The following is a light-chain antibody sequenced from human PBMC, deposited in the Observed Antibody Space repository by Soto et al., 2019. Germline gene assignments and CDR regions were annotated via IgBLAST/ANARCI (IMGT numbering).Light chain of an antibody. CDR3: QSYDSSLSGVV. V-gene: IGLV1-40*01. Sequence: QSVLTQPPSVSGAPGQRVTISCTGSSSSIGTGYDVHWYQQLPGTAPKLLIYNNSNRPSGVPDRFSGSKSGTSASLAITGLQAEDEADYYCQSYDSSLSGVVFGGGTKLTVL. J-gene: IGLJ2*01. CDR2: NNS. CDR1: SSSIGTGYD.